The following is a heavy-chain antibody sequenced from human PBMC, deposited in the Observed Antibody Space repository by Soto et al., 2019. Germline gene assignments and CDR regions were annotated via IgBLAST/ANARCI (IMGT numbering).Heavy chain of an antibody. V-gene: IGHV3-48*03. J-gene: IGHJ4*02. CDR3: ARGYGSPTTCHVQAFDS. CDR1: GFTFSSYE. D-gene: IGHD2-2*01. Sequence: GGSLRLSCAASGFTFSSYEMNWVRQAPGRTLEWVSYISSAGDSSYYADTVKGRFTISRDNAKNSLYLQMNSQRVEDTAVYYWARGYGSPTTCHVQAFDSWGQGTLVTVSS. CDR2: ISSAGDSS.